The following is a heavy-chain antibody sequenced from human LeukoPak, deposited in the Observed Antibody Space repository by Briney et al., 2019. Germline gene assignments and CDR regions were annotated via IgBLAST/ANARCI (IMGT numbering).Heavy chain of an antibody. Sequence: TSETLSLTCTVSGGSISSGDYYWSWIRQPPGKGLEWIGYIYYSGSTYYNPSLKSRVTISVDTSKNQFSLKLSSVTAADTAVYCCARGTSDYYYGMDVWGQGTTVTVSS. D-gene: IGHD1-1*01. CDR2: IYYSGST. CDR1: GGSISSGDYY. CDR3: ARGTSDYYYGMDV. J-gene: IGHJ6*02. V-gene: IGHV4-30-4*01.